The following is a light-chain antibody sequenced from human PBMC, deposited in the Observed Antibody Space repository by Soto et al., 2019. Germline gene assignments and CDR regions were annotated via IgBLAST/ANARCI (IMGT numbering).Light chain of an antibody. CDR1: QSVSSSY. J-gene: IGKJ2*01. Sequence: EIVLTQSPGTLSLSPGERATLSCRASQSVSSSYLAWYQQKPGQAPRLVIYDIFTRATGVPTRISGSGSGTEFTLTISNLQSEDFALYYCQHYFNWPYTFGQGTKVDIK. CDR2: DIF. CDR3: QHYFNWPYT. V-gene: IGKV3D-15*01.